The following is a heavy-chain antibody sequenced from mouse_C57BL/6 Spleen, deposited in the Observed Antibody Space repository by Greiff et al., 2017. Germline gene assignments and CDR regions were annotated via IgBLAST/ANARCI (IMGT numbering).Heavy chain of an antibody. J-gene: IGHJ2*01. CDR3: ARQTTVVATDY. D-gene: IGHD1-1*01. V-gene: IGHV3-6*01. CDR1: GYSITSGYY. CDR2: ISYDGSN. Sequence: ESGPGLVKPSQSLSLTCSVTGYSITSGYYWNWIRQFPGNKLEWMGYISYDGSNNYNPSLKNRISITRDTSKNQFFLKLNSVTTEDTATYYCARQTTVVATDYWGQGTTLTVSS.